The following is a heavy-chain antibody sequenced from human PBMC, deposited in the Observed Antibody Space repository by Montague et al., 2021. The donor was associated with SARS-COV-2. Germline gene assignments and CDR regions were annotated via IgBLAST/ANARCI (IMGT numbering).Heavy chain of an antibody. CDR1: GASVSSSD. V-gene: IGHV4-59*02. CDR3: ARETMTADAFDI. Sequence: SETLSLTCTVSGASVSSSDWDWIRQSPGKGLEGIGYFYSVGSTDYNPSLKSRVTISRDTSKNQFSLKVRSVTAADTAIYYCARETMTADAFDIWGQGTMVTVSS. J-gene: IGHJ3*02. CDR2: FYSVGST. D-gene: IGHD1-14*01.